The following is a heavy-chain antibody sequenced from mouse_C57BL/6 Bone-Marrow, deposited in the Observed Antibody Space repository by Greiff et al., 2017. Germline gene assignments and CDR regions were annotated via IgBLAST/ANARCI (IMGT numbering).Heavy chain of an antibody. V-gene: IGHV1-55*01. CDR1: GYTFTSYW. CDR3: ARSGPLGRSFDY. Sequence: QVQLKQPGAELVKPGASVKMSCKASGYTFTSYWITWVKQRPGQGLEWIGDIYPTSGRTNYTEKVKSKAILTVDTSSNTAYMQLSSLTSEDSAVFYCARSGPLGRSFDYWGQGTTLTVSS. CDR2: IYPTSGRT. D-gene: IGHD4-1*01. J-gene: IGHJ2*01.